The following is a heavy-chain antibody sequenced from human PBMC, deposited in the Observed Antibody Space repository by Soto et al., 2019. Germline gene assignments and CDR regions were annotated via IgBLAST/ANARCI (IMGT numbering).Heavy chain of an antibody. CDR1: GYSFTSYW. CDR3: ARHPRCGGNADDAFDI. D-gene: IGHD2-15*01. V-gene: IGHV5-51*01. CDR2: IYPGDSDT. J-gene: IGHJ3*02. Sequence: GEPLKISCKGSGYSFTSYWIGWVRQMPGKGLELMGIIYPGDSDTRYSPSFQGQVTTSVDKSITTAYLQWSSLKASDSAMYYCARHPRCGGNADDAFDIWGQVTIVTVSS.